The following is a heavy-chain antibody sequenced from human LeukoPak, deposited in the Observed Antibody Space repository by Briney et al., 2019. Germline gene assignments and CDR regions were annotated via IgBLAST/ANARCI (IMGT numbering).Heavy chain of an antibody. Sequence: PETLSLTCTVSGYSISSGYYWGWIRQPPGKGLEWIGSIYHSGSTYYNPSLKSRVTISVDTSKNQFSLKLSSVTAADTAVYYCARGIGYYYYMDVWGKGTTVTVSS. V-gene: IGHV4-38-2*02. CDR3: ARGIGYYYYMDV. J-gene: IGHJ6*03. CDR1: GYSISSGYY. CDR2: IYHSGST.